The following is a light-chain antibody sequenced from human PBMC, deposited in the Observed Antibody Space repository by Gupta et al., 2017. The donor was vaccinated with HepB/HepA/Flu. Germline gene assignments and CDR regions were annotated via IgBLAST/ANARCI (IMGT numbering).Light chain of an antibody. CDR2: SAS. Sequence: EIVMTKSPATLSVSPGQRATLSCRASQSVNNNLAWYQQKPGQAPRLLIYSASTRASDIPARFSGSGSGTEFTLTINSLQSEDFAVYYCQQYNNWPQTFGQGTKLEI. CDR3: QQYNNWPQT. CDR1: QSVNNN. J-gene: IGKJ2*01. V-gene: IGKV3-15*01.